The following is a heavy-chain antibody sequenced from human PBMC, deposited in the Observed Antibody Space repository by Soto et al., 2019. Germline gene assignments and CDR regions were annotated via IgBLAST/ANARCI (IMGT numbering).Heavy chain of an antibody. CDR1: FGSISTYY. V-gene: IGHV4-59*01. D-gene: IGHD3-9*01. Sequence: SETLSLTCTVSFGSISTYYWSWIRQPPGKGLEWIGYIYYSGSTNYNPSLKSRVTISIDRSKYQFSLKLRSVTAADTAVYYCARARGPDTLTGYTVDYWGQGTLVTVSS. CDR3: ARARGPDTLTGYTVDY. J-gene: IGHJ4*02. CDR2: IYYSGST.